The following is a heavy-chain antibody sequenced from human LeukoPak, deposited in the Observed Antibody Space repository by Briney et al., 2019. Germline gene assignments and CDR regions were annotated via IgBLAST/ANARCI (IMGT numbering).Heavy chain of an antibody. Sequence: PSETLSLTCAVYGGSFTDYHWSWIRQSPGGRLEWIGEINYTGRTHYKPSLKSRATISIDMSKNQVSLKMTSMAAADTAICYCARERRVEVAARTTVAFDVWGQGTMVTVSS. CDR3: ARERRVEVAARTTVAFDV. CDR2: INYTGRT. V-gene: IGHV4-34*01. CDR1: GGSFTDYH. D-gene: IGHD6-19*01. J-gene: IGHJ3*01.